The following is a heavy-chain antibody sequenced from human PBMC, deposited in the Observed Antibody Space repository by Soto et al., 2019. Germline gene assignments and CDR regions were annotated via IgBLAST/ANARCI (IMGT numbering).Heavy chain of an antibody. D-gene: IGHD3-22*01. CDR1: GGTFSSYA. V-gene: IGHV1-69*13. CDR2: IIPIFGTA. CDR3: ASEGGYYYYYLVY. J-gene: IGHJ4*02. Sequence: SVKVSCKASGGTFSSYAISWVRQAPGQGLEWMGGIIPIFGTANYAQKFQGRVTITADESTSTAYMELSSLRSEDTAVYYCASEGGYYYYYLVYWGQGTLVTVSS.